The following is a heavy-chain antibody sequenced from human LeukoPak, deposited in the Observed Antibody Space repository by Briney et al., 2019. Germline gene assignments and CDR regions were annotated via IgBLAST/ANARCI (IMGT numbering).Heavy chain of an antibody. CDR1: GDSVSSSSTT. V-gene: IGHV6-1*01. CDR2: TYYRSKWYN. D-gene: IGHD6-13*01. J-gene: IGHJ6*03. CDR3: ARDGIAAAGGDYYYYMDV. Sequence: PSQTLSLTCAISGDSVSSSSTTWNWIKQSPSRGLEWLGRTYYRSKWYNDYAVSVKSRITINPDTSRNQFSLKLSSVTAADTAVYYCARDGIAAAGGDYYYYMDVWGKGTTVTVSS.